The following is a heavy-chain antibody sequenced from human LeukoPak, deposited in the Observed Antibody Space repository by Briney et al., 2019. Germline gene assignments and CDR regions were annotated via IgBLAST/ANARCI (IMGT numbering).Heavy chain of an antibody. D-gene: IGHD3-22*01. CDR3: ASLSPANYYDSSGFY. Sequence: GGSLRLSCAASGFTLSSNYMSWVRQAPGKGVEWVSVIYSGGSTYYADSVKGRFTISRDNSKNTLYLQMNSRRAEDTAVYYCASLSPANYYDSSGFYWGQGTLVTVSS. CDR1: GFTLSSNY. CDR2: IYSGGST. V-gene: IGHV3-66*01. J-gene: IGHJ4*02.